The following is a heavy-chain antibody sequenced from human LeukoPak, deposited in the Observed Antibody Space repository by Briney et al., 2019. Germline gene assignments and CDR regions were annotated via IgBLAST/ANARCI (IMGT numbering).Heavy chain of an antibody. CDR3: AREGYSSRPGAFDI. CDR1: GGSISSYY. V-gene: IGHV4-59*01. CDR2: IYYSGST. J-gene: IGHJ3*02. Sequence: SETLSLTCTVSGGSISSYYWSWIRQPPGKGLEWIGYIYYSGSTNYNPSLKSRVTILVDTSKNQFSLKLSSVTAADTAVYYCAREGYSSRPGAFDIWGQGTMVTVSS. D-gene: IGHD2-15*01.